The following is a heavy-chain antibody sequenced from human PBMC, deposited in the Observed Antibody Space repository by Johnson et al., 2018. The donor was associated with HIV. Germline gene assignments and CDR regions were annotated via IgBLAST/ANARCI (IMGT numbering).Heavy chain of an antibody. CDR2: ISYAGPNK. Sequence: QVQLVESGGGVVQPGRSLRLSCVASGFRFSNYGIHWVRQAPGKGLEWVAVISYAGPNKYYAESVTGRFTISRDNSKNTLYLQMNSLRPEDAAVYYCARGRGELLGGAFDIWGQGTMVTVSS. J-gene: IGHJ3*02. V-gene: IGHV3-30*19. CDR3: ARGRGELLGGAFDI. D-gene: IGHD1-26*01. CDR1: GFRFSNYG.